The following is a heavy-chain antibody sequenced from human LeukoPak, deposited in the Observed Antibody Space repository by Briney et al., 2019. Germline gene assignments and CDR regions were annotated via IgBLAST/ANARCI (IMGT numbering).Heavy chain of an antibody. V-gene: IGHV4-59*08. CDR1: GGSISSYY. CDR2: IYYSGST. D-gene: IGHD6-19*01. CDR3: ARLNNGWYYFDY. J-gene: IGHJ4*02. Sequence: PSETLSLTCTVSGGSISSYYWSWIRQPPGKGLEWIGYIYYSGSTNYNPSLKSRVTISVDTSKNQFSLKLSSVTAADTAVYYCARLNNGWYYFDYWGPGTLVTVSS.